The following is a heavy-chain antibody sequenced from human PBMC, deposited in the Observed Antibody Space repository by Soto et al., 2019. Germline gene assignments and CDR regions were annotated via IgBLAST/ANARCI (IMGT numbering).Heavy chain of an antibody. CDR2: IYHSGST. D-gene: IGHD3-10*01. CDR3: ARLLWFGELPKSNWFDP. Sequence: TLSLPCAVSGGSISSGGYSWRWIRQPPGKGLEWIGYIYHSGSTYYNPSLKSRVTISVDRSKNQFSLKLSSVTAADTAVYYCARLLWFGELPKSNWFDPWGQGTLVTVSS. J-gene: IGHJ5*02. CDR1: GGSISSGGYS. V-gene: IGHV4-30-2*01.